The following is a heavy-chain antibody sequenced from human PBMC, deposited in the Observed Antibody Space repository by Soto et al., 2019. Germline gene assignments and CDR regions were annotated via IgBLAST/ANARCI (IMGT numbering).Heavy chain of an antibody. Sequence: SETLSLTCTVSGGSISSYYWSWIRQPPGKGLEWIGYIYYSGSTNYNPSLKSRVTISVDTSKNQFSLKLSSVTAADTAVYYCARSRRSVTLYYYYSGMDVWGQGTTVTVSS. CDR1: GGSISSYY. J-gene: IGHJ6*02. V-gene: IGHV4-59*01. CDR3: ARSRRSVTLYYYYSGMDV. D-gene: IGHD4-4*01. CDR2: IYYSGST.